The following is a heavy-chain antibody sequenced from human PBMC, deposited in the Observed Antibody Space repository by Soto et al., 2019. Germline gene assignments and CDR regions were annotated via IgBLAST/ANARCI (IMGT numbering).Heavy chain of an antibody. CDR2: ISYDGSNK. CDR3: ARVPSSSGRAHFDY. D-gene: IGHD2-15*01. J-gene: IGHJ4*02. V-gene: IGHV3-30*01. Sequence: GGSLRLSCAASGFTFSSYAMHWVRQAPGKGLKWVAVISYDGSNKYYADSVKGRFTISRDNSKNTLYLQMNSLRAEDTAVYYCARVPSSSGRAHFDYWGQGTLVTASS. CDR1: GFTFSSYA.